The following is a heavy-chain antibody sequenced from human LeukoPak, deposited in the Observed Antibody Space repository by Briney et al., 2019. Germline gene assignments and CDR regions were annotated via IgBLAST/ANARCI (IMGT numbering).Heavy chain of an antibody. CDR2: INHSGST. Sequence: SETLSRTCAVYGGSFSGYYWSWIRQPPGKGLEWIGEINHSGSTNYNPSLKSRVTISVDTSKNQFSLKLSSVTAADTAVYYCARGRNFDRLGYWGQGTLVTVSS. J-gene: IGHJ4*02. CDR3: ARGRNFDRLGY. D-gene: IGHD3-9*01. V-gene: IGHV4-34*01. CDR1: GGSFSGYY.